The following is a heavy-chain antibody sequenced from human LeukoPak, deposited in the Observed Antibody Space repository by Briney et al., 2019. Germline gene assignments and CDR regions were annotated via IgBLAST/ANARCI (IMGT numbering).Heavy chain of an antibody. D-gene: IGHD5-12*01. CDR2: IWYDGSNK. CDR1: GFTFSSYG. V-gene: IGHV3-33*01. Sequence: PGGSLRLSCAASGFTFSSYGMHWVRQAPGKGLEWVALIWYDGSNKYYADSVKGRFTISRDNSKNTLYLQMNSLRAEDTAVYYCARYDIEATNWFDPWGQGTLVTVFS. CDR3: ARYDIEATNWFDP. J-gene: IGHJ5*02.